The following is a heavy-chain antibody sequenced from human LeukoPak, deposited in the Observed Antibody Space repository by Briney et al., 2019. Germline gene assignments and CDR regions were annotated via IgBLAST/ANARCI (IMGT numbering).Heavy chain of an antibody. CDR2: IYNNGRT. CDR3: ARGVEDFDY. J-gene: IGHJ4*02. V-gene: IGHV4-30-4*02. Sequence: SETLSLTCTVSGGSISSGDYYWSWIRQPPGKGLEWIGYIYNNGRTYYNPSLKSRVTISVDTSKNQFSLKLSSVTAADTAVYYCARGVEDFDYWGQGTLVTVSS. CDR1: GGSISSGDYY.